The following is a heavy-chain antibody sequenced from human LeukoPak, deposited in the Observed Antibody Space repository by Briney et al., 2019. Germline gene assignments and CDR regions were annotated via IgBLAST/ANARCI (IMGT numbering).Heavy chain of an antibody. CDR3: ARSEAVAWSFDL. Sequence: GGSLRLSCVPSGFTVSSNYMSWVRQAPGKGLEWVSVIYTSGSKHYADSVKGRFTISRDNYKNTLFLQMNSLRVEDTAVYYCARSEAVAWSFDLWGRGTQVTVS. D-gene: IGHD6-19*01. CDR1: GFTVSSNY. CDR2: IYTSGSK. J-gene: IGHJ2*01. V-gene: IGHV3-66*01.